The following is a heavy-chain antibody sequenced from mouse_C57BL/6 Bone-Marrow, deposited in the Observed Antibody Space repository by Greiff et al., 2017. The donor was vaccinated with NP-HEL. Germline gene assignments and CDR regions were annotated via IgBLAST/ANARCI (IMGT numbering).Heavy chain of an antibody. D-gene: IGHD2-3*01. J-gene: IGHJ2*01. CDR1: GYTFTDYY. CDR2: INPNNGGT. Sequence: EVQLQQSGPELVKPGASVKISCKASGYTFTDYYMTWVKQSHGKSLEWIGDINPNNGGTSYNQKFKGKATLTVDKSSSTAYMELRSLTSEDSAVYYCALYDGYWGQGTTLTVSS. CDR3: ALYDGY. V-gene: IGHV1-26*01.